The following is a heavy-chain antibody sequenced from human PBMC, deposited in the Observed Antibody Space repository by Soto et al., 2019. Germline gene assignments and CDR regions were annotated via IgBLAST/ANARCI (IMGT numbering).Heavy chain of an antibody. Sequence: QVQLQESGPGLVKPSQTLSLTCTVSGGSISSGDYYWSWIRQHPGKGLEWIGYIYYSGSTYYNPSLKSRVNLSVDTSRIPFCVNLSVVTAGATAVCCGAREGVACCGGDCYSTGGEGYFDLWGRGTLVTVSS. J-gene: IGHJ2*01. CDR3: AREGVACCGGDCYSTGGEGYFDL. V-gene: IGHV4-31*03. D-gene: IGHD2-21*02. CDR1: GGSISSGDYY. CDR2: IYYSGST.